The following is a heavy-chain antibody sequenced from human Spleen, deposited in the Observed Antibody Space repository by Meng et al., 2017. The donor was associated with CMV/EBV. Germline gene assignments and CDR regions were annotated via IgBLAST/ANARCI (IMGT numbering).Heavy chain of an antibody. Sequence: TFTSYDIHWVRQATGQGLEWMGWMNPNSDNTGYAQKFQGRVTMTRNTSISTAYMELSSLRSEDTAVYYCARKRKILGELSFGRWFDPWGQGTLVTVSS. CDR1: TFTSYD. CDR3: ARKRKILGELSFGRWFDP. D-gene: IGHD3-16*02. CDR2: MNPNSDNT. V-gene: IGHV1-8*01. J-gene: IGHJ5*02.